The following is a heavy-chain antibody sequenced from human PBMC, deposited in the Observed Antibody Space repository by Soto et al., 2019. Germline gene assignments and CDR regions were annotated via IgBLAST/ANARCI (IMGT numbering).Heavy chain of an antibody. Sequence: ASVKVSCKASGYTFTGYYMHWVRQAPGQGLEWMGWTDPNSGGTNYAQKFQGWVTMTRDTSISTAYMELSRLRSDDTAVYYCARDWHPSGAAADYYFDYWGQGTLVTVSS. D-gene: IGHD6-13*01. J-gene: IGHJ4*02. CDR1: GYTFTGYY. CDR2: TDPNSGGT. V-gene: IGHV1-2*04. CDR3: ARDWHPSGAAADYYFDY.